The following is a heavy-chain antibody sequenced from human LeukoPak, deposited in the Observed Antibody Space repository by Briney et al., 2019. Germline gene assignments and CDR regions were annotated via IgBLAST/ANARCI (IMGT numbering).Heavy chain of an antibody. J-gene: IGHJ5*02. CDR2: INPSGGST. Sequence: ASVKVSCKASGYTFTSYYMHWVRQAPGQGLEWMGIINPSGGSTSYAQKFQGRVTMTRDTSTSTVYMGLSSLRSEDTAVYYCAREGSSSWYVSIHGWFDPWGQGTLVTVSS. CDR3: AREGSSSWYVSIHGWFDP. D-gene: IGHD6-13*01. V-gene: IGHV1-46*01. CDR1: GYTFTSYY.